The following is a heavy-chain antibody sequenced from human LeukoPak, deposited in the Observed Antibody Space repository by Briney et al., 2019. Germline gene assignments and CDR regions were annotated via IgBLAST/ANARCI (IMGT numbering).Heavy chain of an antibody. CDR1: GFAFTNYA. CDR2: ITGSGKST. Sequence: GGSLRLSCAASGFAFTNYAMNWIRQAPGKGLEWVSGITGSGKSTYYADSVKGRFTVSRDNSKNTLYLQMNSLRAADTALYYCAKERGTGWYGEFDYWGQRTLVTVSS. CDR3: AKERGTGWYGEFDY. V-gene: IGHV3-23*01. J-gene: IGHJ4*02. D-gene: IGHD6-19*01.